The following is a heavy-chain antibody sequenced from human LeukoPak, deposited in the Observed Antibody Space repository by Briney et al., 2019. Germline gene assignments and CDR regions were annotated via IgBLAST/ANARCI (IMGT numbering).Heavy chain of an antibody. CDR1: GYSFTNYS. CDR3: ARQGGIVKWSGADY. Sequence: PGESLNSSCQPSGYSFTNYSSGWVRQLPGKGLEWMGITYPGDSATRYSPSVRGQVTISADKSNNTAYLQWTSLKASDTAKYYCARQGGIVKWSGADYWGQGTLVTVSS. CDR2: TYPGDSAT. D-gene: IGHD1-26*01. J-gene: IGHJ4*02. V-gene: IGHV5-51*01.